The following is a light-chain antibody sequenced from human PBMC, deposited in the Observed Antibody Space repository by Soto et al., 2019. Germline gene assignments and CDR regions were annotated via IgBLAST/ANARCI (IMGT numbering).Light chain of an antibody. CDR2: GAS. Sequence: DIQMTQSPSSLSASVGDSVTITCRASQSVRNYLNWYQHKPGKAPKLLIYGASRLQTGVPSRFSGSGSGTDFTLPVSSLQPEDFATYYCQQTYSSSWTFGQGTKVEIK. CDR1: QSVRNY. J-gene: IGKJ1*01. V-gene: IGKV1-39*01. CDR3: QQTYSSSWT.